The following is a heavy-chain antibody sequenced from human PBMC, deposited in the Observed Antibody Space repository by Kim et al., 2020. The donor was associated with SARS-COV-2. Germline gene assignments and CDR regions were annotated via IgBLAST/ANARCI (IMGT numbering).Heavy chain of an antibody. Sequence: GGSLRLSCAASGFTFDDYAMHWVRQAPGKGLEWVSLISWDGGSTYYADSVKGRFTISRDNSKNSLYLQMNSLRAEDTALYYCAKTAVQWRDYYGMDVWGQGTTVTVSS. CDR1: GFTFDDYA. J-gene: IGHJ6*02. D-gene: IGHD6-19*01. CDR2: ISWDGGST. V-gene: IGHV3-43D*03. CDR3: AKTAVQWRDYYGMDV.